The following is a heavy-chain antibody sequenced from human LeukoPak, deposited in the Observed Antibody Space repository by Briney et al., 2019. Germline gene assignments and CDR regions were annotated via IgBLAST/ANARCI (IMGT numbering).Heavy chain of an antibody. V-gene: IGHV3-74*01. J-gene: IGHJ3*02. CDR2: INSDGRST. Sequence: GGSLRLSCAASGFTFSNYWMHWVRQAPGKGLVWVSRINSDGRSTKYAGSVKGRFTISRDNAKNTLYLQMNSLRAEDTAVYYCVRDRAVSPFPPDAFDMWGQGTMVTVAS. CDR3: VRDRAVSPFPPDAFDM. D-gene: IGHD4-17*01. CDR1: GFTFSNYW.